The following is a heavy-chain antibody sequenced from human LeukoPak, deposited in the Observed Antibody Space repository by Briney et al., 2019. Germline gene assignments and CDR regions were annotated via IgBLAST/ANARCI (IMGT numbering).Heavy chain of an antibody. V-gene: IGHV4-30-2*01. Sequence: PSETLSLTCAVSGGSISSGGYSWSWIRQPPGKGLEWIVEINHSGSTNYNPSLKSRVTISVDTSKNQFSLKLSSVTAADTAVYYCARHHIVVVVAANNWFDPWGQGTLVTVSS. J-gene: IGHJ5*02. D-gene: IGHD2-15*01. CDR3: ARHHIVVVVAANNWFDP. CDR1: GGSISSGGYS. CDR2: INHSGST.